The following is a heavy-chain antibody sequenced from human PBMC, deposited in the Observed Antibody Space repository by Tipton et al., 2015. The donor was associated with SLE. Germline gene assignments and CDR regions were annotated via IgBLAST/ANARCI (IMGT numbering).Heavy chain of an antibody. CDR2: INHSGGT. Sequence: TLSLTCAVYGGSFSGYYWSWIRQPPGKGLEWIGEINHSGGTNYNPSLKSRVTISVDTSKNQFSLKLSSVTAADTAVYYCARDRRIVGATNSFDIWGQGTMVTVSS. D-gene: IGHD1-26*01. CDR3: ARDRRIVGATNSFDI. V-gene: IGHV4-34*01. CDR1: GGSFSGYY. J-gene: IGHJ3*02.